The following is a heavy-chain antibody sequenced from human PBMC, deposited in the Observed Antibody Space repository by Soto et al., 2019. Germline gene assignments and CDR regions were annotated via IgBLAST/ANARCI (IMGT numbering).Heavy chain of an antibody. J-gene: IGHJ6*02. V-gene: IGHV3-33*01. CDR1: GFTFSSYG. CDR2: IWYDGSNK. CDR3: ARVPAMVNVLRMDV. D-gene: IGHD5-18*01. Sequence: GGSLRLSCAASGFTFSSYGMHWVRQAPGKGLEWVAVIWYDGSNKYYADSVKGRFTISRDNSKNRLYLQMNSLRAEDTAVYYCARVPAMVNVLRMDVWGQGTTVTVSS.